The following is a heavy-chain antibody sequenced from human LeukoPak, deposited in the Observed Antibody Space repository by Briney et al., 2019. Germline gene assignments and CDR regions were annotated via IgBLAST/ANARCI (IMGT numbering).Heavy chain of an antibody. J-gene: IGHJ4*02. CDR3: ARGQDYSFDS. CDR2: ISTRIGSV. Sequence: PGGSLRLSCAVSGFTVSAYGMNWVRQAPGKGLEWVSHISTRIGSVNYADSVKGRFTISRDNAKNSLYLQMNSLGDEDTAVYYRARGQDYSFDSWGQGTLVTVSS. D-gene: IGHD2-15*01. CDR1: GFTVSAYG. V-gene: IGHV3-48*02.